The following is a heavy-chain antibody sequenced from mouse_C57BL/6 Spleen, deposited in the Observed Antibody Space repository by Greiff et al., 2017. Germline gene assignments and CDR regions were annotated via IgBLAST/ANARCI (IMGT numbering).Heavy chain of an antibody. D-gene: IGHD1-1*01. CDR2: INPYNGGT. Sequence: EVQLQQSGPVLVKPGASVKMSCKASGYTFTDYYMNWVKQSHGKSLEWIGVINPYNGGTSYNQKFKGKATLTVDKSSSTAYMELNRLTSEDSAVYYCAKRGSTVGRSPCAMDYWGQGTSVTVSS. V-gene: IGHV1-19*01. J-gene: IGHJ4*01. CDR1: GYTFTDYY. CDR3: AKRGSTVGRSPCAMDY.